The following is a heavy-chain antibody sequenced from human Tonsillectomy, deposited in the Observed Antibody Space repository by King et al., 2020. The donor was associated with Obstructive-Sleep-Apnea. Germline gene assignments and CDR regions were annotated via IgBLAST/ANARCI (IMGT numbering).Heavy chain of an antibody. CDR2: LSWNSGSI. CDR1: GFTFDDHA. V-gene: IGHV3-9*01. CDR3: ARDKSTGATVGPLRGVAAYYFDY. Sequence: DVQLVESGGGLVQPGRSLRLSCAASGFTFDDHAMHWVRQAPGKGLEWVSGLSWNSGSIAYADSVKGRFTISRDNAKNSLYLQMNSLRADDTALYYCARDKSTGATVGPLRGVAAYYFDYWGQGTLVTVSS. J-gene: IGHJ4*02. D-gene: IGHD1-14*01.